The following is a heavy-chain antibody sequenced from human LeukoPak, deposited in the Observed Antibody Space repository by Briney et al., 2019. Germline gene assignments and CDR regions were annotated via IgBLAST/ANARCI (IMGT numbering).Heavy chain of an antibody. Sequence: ASVKVSCKASGGTFSSYAISWVRQAPGQGLEWMGGIIPIFGTANYAQKFQGRVTITADESTSTAYMELSSLRSEDTAAYYCARDPDLGPPNYYMDVWGKGTTVTVSS. CDR2: IIPIFGTA. D-gene: IGHD1-14*01. CDR1: GGTFSSYA. V-gene: IGHV1-69*13. J-gene: IGHJ6*03. CDR3: ARDPDLGPPNYYMDV.